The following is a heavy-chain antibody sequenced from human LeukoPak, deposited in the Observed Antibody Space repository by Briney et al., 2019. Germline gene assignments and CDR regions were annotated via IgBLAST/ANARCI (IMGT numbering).Heavy chain of an antibody. CDR3: AKVMGEFWYSSSYYFDY. CDR2: ISGSGGST. D-gene: IGHD6-6*01. V-gene: IGHV3-23*01. J-gene: IGHJ4*02. Sequence: HPGGSLRLSCAASGFTFSSYAMSWVRQAPGKGLEWVSAISGSGGSTYYADSVKGPFTISRDNSKNTLYLQMNSLRAEDTAVYYCAKVMGEFWYSSSYYFDYWGQGTLVTVSS. CDR1: GFTFSSYA.